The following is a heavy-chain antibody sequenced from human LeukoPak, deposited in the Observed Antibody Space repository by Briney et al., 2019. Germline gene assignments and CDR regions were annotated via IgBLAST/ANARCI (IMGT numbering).Heavy chain of an antibody. Sequence: ASVKVSCKASGYTFTSYDINWVRQATGQGLEWMGWMNPNSGNTGYAQKFQGRVTMTRNNSISTAYMELSSLSSEDQAVFYCADMVRGVIAGFYYMDVWGKGTTVTISS. D-gene: IGHD3-10*01. V-gene: IGHV1-8*01. CDR1: GYTFTSYD. CDR2: MNPNSGNT. CDR3: ADMVRGVIAGFYYMDV. J-gene: IGHJ6*03.